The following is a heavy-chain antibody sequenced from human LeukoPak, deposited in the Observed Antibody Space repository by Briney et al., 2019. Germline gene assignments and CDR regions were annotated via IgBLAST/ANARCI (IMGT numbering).Heavy chain of an antibody. D-gene: IGHD3-22*01. Sequence: GGSLRLSCTVSGFTFSNYWMSWVRQTPGKGLEWVANIEQDGSEKWYVDSVKGRFTISRDNAKNSLYLQMNSLRAEDTAVYYCARGAYYYDSSGYYSAFDIWGQGTMVTVSS. CDR1: GFTFSNYW. CDR2: IEQDGSEK. CDR3: ARGAYYYDSSGYYSAFDI. J-gene: IGHJ3*02. V-gene: IGHV3-7*04.